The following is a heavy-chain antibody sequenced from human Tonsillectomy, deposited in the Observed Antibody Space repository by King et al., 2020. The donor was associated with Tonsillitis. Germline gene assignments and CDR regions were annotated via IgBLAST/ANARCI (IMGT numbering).Heavy chain of an antibody. CDR3: AGEVPAAMGGYYYYYMDV. V-gene: IGHV4-61*02. Sequence: VQLQESGPGLVKPSQTLSLTCTVSGGSISSGSYYWSWIRQPAGKGLEWIGRIYTSGSTNYNPSLKSRVTMSVDTSKNQFSLKLSSVTAADTAVYYCAGEVPAAMGGYYYYYMDVWGKGPRSPSP. D-gene: IGHD2-2*01. CDR1: GGSISSGSYY. J-gene: IGHJ6*03. CDR2: IYTSGST.